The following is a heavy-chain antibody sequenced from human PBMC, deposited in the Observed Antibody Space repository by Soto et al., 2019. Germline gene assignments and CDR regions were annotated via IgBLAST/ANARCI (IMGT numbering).Heavy chain of an antibody. V-gene: IGHV1-46*01. J-gene: IGHJ6*02. D-gene: IGHD2-2*01. CDR1: GYTFTSYY. CDR2: INPSGGIT. CDR3: ARLYCISTSCYRYYYYYYGMDV. Sequence: ASVKVSCKASGYTFTSYYMHWVRQAPGQGLEWMGIINPSGGITNYAQKFQGRVTMTRDTSTSTAYMELSSLRSEDTAVYYCARLYCISTSCYRYYYYYYGMDVWGQGTTVTVSS.